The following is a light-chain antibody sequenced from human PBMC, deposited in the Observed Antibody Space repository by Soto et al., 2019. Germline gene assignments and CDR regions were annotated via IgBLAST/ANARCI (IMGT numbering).Light chain of an antibody. Sequence: ESVLTQSPGTLSLSPGERATLSCRASQSVSSSYLAWYQQKPGQAPRLLIYGASSRATGIPDRFSGSGSGTDFTLTISRLEPEYFAVYYCQQYGSSPAFGQGTKV. CDR1: QSVSSSY. CDR3: QQYGSSPA. CDR2: GAS. J-gene: IGKJ1*01. V-gene: IGKV3-20*01.